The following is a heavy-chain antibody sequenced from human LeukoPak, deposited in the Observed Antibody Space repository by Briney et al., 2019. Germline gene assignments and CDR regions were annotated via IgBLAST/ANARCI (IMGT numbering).Heavy chain of an antibody. CDR1: GFTFSNYA. Sequence: PGASLRLSCAASGFTFSNYAMNWVRQAPGKGLQWVSGYSGRRSTTYYADSVQGRFTISRDDSKKMLYLQMNSLRVDDTAIYYCVKDLDGAGYFDAFDIWGQGTIVTVSS. D-gene: IGHD4/OR15-4a*01. CDR3: VKDLDGAGYFDAFDI. CDR2: YSGRRSTT. J-gene: IGHJ3*02. V-gene: IGHV3-23*01.